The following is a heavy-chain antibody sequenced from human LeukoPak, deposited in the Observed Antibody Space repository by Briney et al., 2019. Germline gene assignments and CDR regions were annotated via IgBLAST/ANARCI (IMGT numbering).Heavy chain of an antibody. V-gene: IGHV6-1*01. CDR3: ARRGTWFDP. J-gene: IGHJ5*02. CDR2: AYYSYKWYY. Sequence: SQTLSLTRAVSGYGGSINSGTWNWIRQSPSRGLEWLGRAYYSYKWYYDYAVSVKSRITIDPDTSKNQFSLQLNSVTPEDTAVYYCARRGTWFDPWGQGTLVTVSS. D-gene: IGHD1-1*01. CDR1: GYGGSINSGT.